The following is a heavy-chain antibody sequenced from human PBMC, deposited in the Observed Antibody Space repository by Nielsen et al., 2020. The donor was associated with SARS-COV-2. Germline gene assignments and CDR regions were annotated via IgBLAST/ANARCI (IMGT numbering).Heavy chain of an antibody. CDR3: ARVPRWFDP. CDR1: GGSVSSGSYY. V-gene: IGHV4-61*01. Sequence: SETLSLTCTVSGGSVSSGSYYWSWIRQPPGKGLEWIGYIYYSGSTNYNPSLKSRVTISVDTSKNQFSLKLSSVTAADTAVYYCARVPRWFDPWGQGTLVTVSS. CDR2: IYYSGST. J-gene: IGHJ5*02.